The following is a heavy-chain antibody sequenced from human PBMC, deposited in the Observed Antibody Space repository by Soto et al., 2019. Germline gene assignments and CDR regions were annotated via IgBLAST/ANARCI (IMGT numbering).Heavy chain of an antibody. CDR1: GYTFTSYA. V-gene: IGHV1-3*01. J-gene: IGHJ4*02. CDR3: ARGGFDGDSGDY. D-gene: IGHD4-17*01. Sequence: QVQLVQSGAEVKKPGASVKVSCKASGYTFTSYAMHWVRQAPGQRLEWMGWINAGIGNTKYSQKFQGRVTITRDTSASTAYMELSSLRSEDTAVYYCARGGFDGDSGDYWGQGTLVTVSS. CDR2: INAGIGNT.